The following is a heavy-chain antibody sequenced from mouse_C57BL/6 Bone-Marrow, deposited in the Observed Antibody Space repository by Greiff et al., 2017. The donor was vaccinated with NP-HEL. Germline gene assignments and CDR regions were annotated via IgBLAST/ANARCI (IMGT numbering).Heavy chain of an antibody. CDR3: ARSGTYFDY. Sequence: QVQLKQPGAELVKPGASVKLSCKASGYTFTSYWMHWVKQRPGRGLEWIGRIDPNSGGTKYNEKFKSKATLTVDKPSSTAYMQLSSRTSEDSAVYYCARSGTYFDYWGQGTTLTVSS. CDR1: GYTFTSYW. D-gene: IGHD4-1*01. J-gene: IGHJ2*01. V-gene: IGHV1-72*01. CDR2: IDPNSGGT.